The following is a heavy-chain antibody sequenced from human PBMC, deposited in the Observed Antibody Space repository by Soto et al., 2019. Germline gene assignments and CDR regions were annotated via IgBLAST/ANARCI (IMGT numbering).Heavy chain of an antibody. D-gene: IGHD1-26*01. J-gene: IGHJ4*02. CDR3: ARRYGGNFDY. CDR2: IYYSGST. V-gene: IGHV4-59*01. CDR1: GGSINNYY. Sequence: QVQLQESGPGLVKPSETLSLTCTVSGGSINNYYGSWIWQPPGKGLEWIGYIYYSGSTNYNPSLKSRVTISVDTSKNQFSLKLSSVTAADTAVYYCARRYGGNFDYWGQGTLVTVSS.